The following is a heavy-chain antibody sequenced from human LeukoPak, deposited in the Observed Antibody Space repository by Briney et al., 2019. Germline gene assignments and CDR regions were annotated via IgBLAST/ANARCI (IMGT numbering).Heavy chain of an antibody. J-gene: IGHJ3*02. CDR1: GFTFSSYW. CDR3: ASYYDSSGYFDAFDI. CDR2: IKQDGSEK. Sequence: GGSLRLSCAASGFTFSSYWMSWVRQPPGKGLEWVANIKQDGSEKYYVDSVKGRFTISRDNAKNSLYLQMNSLRAEDTAVYYCASYYDSSGYFDAFDIWGQGTMVTVSS. D-gene: IGHD3-22*01. V-gene: IGHV3-7*05.